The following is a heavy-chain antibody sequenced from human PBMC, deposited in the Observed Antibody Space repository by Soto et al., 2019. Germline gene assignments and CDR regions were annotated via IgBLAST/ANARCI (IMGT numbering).Heavy chain of an antibody. CDR3: AKDIRGLPYGLTFDY. D-gene: IGHD5-18*01. Sequence: PGGSLRLSCAASGFTFDDYTMHWVRQAPGKGLEWVSLISWDGGSTYYADSVKGRFTISRDNSKNSLYLQMNSLRTEDTALYYCAKDIRGLPYGLTFDYWGQGTLVTVSS. J-gene: IGHJ4*02. CDR1: GFTFDDYT. V-gene: IGHV3-43*01. CDR2: ISWDGGST.